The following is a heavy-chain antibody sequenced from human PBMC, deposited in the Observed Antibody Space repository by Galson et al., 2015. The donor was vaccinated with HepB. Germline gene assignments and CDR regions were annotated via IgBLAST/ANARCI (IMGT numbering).Heavy chain of an antibody. J-gene: IGHJ3*02. D-gene: IGHD5-18*01. CDR3: ARHYSWRTDAFDI. V-gene: IGHV4-39*01. CDR2: IYYSGST. CDR1: GGSISSSSYY. Sequence: SETLSLTCTVSGGSISSSSYYWGWIRQPPGKGLEWIGSIYYSGSTYYNPSLKSRVTISVDTSKNQFSLKLSSVTAADTAVYYCARHYSWRTDAFDIWGQGTMVTVSS.